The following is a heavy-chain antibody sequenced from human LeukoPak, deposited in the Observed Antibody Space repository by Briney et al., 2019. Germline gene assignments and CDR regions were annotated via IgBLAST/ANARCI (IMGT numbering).Heavy chain of an antibody. J-gene: IGHJ6*02. CDR3: ARGPVSTHGMDV. V-gene: IGHV1-8*01. CDR1: GYTSTSYD. CDR2: KNPNSGRT. D-gene: IGHD2-2*01. Sequence: ASVKVSCKASGYTSTSYDINWVRQATGQGLEWMGWKNPNSGRTGFAQKFQGRLTMTTDTSISTAYMELSSLTSEDTAVYYCARGPVSTHGMDVWGQGTTVTVSS.